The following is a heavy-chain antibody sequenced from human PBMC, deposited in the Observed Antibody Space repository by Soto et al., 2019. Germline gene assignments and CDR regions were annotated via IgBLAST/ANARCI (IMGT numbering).Heavy chain of an antibody. CDR1: GYTFTSYY. D-gene: IGHD2-21*02. V-gene: IGHV1-46*01. J-gene: IGHJ6*02. CDR3: ASAYCGGDCYSGAYYYYGMDV. CDR2: INPSGGST. Sequence: GASVKVSCKASGYTFTSYYMHWVRQAPGQGLEWMGIINPSGGSTSYAQKFQGRVTMTRDTSTSTVYMELSSLRSEDTAVYYCASAYCGGDCYSGAYYYYGMDVWGQGTTVTVSS.